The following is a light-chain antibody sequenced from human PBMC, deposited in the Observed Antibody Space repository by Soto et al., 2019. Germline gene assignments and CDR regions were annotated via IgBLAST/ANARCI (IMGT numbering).Light chain of an antibody. CDR3: QQDLSFPLT. CDR2: TAS. J-gene: IGKJ5*01. CDR1: QGVSTW. Sequence: DIQMSQSPAAVSASVGARVTISCRASQGVSTWLAWYRQKPGKAPSLLIYTASSLQSGVPSRFSGSGSGTDFTLTINGLQPDDFATYYCQQDLSFPLTFGQGTRLEIK. V-gene: IGKV1-12*01.